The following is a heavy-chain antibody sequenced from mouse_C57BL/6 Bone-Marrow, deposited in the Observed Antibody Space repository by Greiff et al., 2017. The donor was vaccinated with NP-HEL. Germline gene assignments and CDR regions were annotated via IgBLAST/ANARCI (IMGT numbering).Heavy chain of an antibody. J-gene: IGHJ2*01. CDR2: IDPENGDT. CDR1: GFNIKDDY. Sequence: EVQLQQSGAELVRPGASVKLSCTASGFNIKDDYMHWVKQRPEQGLEWIGWIDPENGDTEYASKFQGKATITADTSSNTAYLQLSSLTSEDTAVYYCTTGGSSGHFDYWGQGTTLTVSS. V-gene: IGHV14-4*01. D-gene: IGHD3-2*02. CDR3: TTGGSSGHFDY.